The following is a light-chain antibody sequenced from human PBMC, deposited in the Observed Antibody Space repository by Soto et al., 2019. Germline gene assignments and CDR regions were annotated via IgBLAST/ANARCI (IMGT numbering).Light chain of an antibody. V-gene: IGKV3-20*01. J-gene: IGKJ1*01. CDR3: QRYGTSLTWT. CDR1: QSISSGY. Sequence: EIVLTQSPGTLSLSPGERATLSCRASQSISSGYLAWYQQKPGQAPRLLIYGASSRATGIPDRFSGSGSETDFTLTISGLEPEDFAVYYCQRYGTSLTWTFGQGTKVDI. CDR2: GAS.